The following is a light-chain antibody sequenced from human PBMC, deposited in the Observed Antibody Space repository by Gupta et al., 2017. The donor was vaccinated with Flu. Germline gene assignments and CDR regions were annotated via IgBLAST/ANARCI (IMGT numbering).Light chain of an antibody. CDR3: AACDDSLNGHYV. J-gene: IGLJ1*01. Sequence: SSNIGSNAVNWYQQVPGTAPKLLIYGNNQRPSGVPDRFSGSKSGTSASLAISGLHSEDEADYYCAACDDSLNGHYVFGTGTKVTVV. CDR2: GNN. V-gene: IGLV1-44*01. CDR1: SSNIGSNA.